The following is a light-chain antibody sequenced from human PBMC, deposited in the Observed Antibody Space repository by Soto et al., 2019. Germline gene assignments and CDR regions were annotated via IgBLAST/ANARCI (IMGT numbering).Light chain of an antibody. CDR1: SSDVGSYNL. CDR3: CSYAGSSTFYV. J-gene: IGLJ1*01. Sequence: QSALTQPASVSGSRGQSITISCTGTSSDVGSYNLVSWYQQHPGKAPKLMIYEGSKRPSGVSNRFSGSKSGNTASLTISGLQAEDEADYYCCSYAGSSTFYVFGTGTKVTVL. V-gene: IGLV2-23*01. CDR2: EGS.